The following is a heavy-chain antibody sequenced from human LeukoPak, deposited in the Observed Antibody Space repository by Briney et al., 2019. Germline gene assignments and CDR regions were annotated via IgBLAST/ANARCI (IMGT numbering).Heavy chain of an antibody. D-gene: IGHD3-10*01. Sequence: ETLSLTCTVSGGSISSSSYYWGWIRQAPGKGLEWVSVIYSGGSTYYADSVKGRFTISRDNSKNTLYLQMNSLRAEDTAVYYCARYGRSFGLDYRGQGTLVTVSS. V-gene: IGHV3-53*01. CDR3: ARYGRSFGLDY. J-gene: IGHJ4*02. CDR1: GGSISSSSYY. CDR2: IYSGGST.